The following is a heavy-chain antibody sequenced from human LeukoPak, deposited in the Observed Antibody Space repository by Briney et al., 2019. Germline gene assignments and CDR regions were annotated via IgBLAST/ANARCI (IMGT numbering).Heavy chain of an antibody. Sequence: SETLSLTCTVSGGSISSGDYYWSWIRQPPGKGLEWIGYIYYSGSTYYNPSLKSRVTISVDTSKNQFSLKLSSVTAADTAVYYCARSSYYYDSSDSNWYFDLWGRGTLVTVSS. CDR1: GGSISSGDYY. CDR2: IYYSGST. D-gene: IGHD3-22*01. V-gene: IGHV4-30-4*01. J-gene: IGHJ2*01. CDR3: ARSSYYYDSSDSNWYFDL.